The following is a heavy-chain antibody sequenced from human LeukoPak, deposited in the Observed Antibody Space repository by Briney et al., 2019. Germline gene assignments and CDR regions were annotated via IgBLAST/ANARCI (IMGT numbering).Heavy chain of an antibody. J-gene: IGHJ5*02. Sequence: PGGSLRLSCAASRFTFSDYSMNWVRQPPGKGLEWIGSIYYSGSTYYNPSLKSRVTISVDTSKNQFSLKLSSVTAADTAVYYCVREVSHKQFGNWFDPWGQGTLVTVSS. CDR1: RFTFSDYS. V-gene: IGHV4-38-2*02. CDR2: IYYSGST. CDR3: VREVSHKQFGNWFDP. D-gene: IGHD2-8*01.